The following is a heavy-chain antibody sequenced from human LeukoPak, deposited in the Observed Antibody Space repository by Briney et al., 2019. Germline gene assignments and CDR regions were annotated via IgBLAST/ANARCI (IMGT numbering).Heavy chain of an antibody. CDR3: ARGRSTSCLDY. D-gene: IGHD2-2*01. Sequence: SETLSLTCAVYGGSFSGYYWSWIRQPPGKGLEWIGEINHSGSTNYNPSLKSRVTISVDTSKNQFSLKLSSVTAADTAVYYCARGRSTSCLDYWGQETLVTVPS. V-gene: IGHV4-34*01. J-gene: IGHJ4*02. CDR2: INHSGST. CDR1: GGSFSGYY.